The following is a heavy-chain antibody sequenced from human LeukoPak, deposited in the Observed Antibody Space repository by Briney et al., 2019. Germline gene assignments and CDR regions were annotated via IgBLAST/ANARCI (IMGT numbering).Heavy chain of an antibody. V-gene: IGHV4-39*01. CDR1: GGSISSSSYY. CDR3: AVVGGNSNAFDI. Sequence: PSETLSLTCTVSGGSISSSSYYWGWIRQPPGKGLEWIGSIYYSGSTYYNPSLKSRVTISVVTSKNQFSLKLGSVTAADTAVYYCAVVGGNSNAFDIWGQGTMATVSS. CDR2: IYYSGST. J-gene: IGHJ3*02. D-gene: IGHD4-23*01.